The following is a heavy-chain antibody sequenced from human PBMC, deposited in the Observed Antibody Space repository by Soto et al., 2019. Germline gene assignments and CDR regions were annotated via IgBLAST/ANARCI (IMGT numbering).Heavy chain of an antibody. V-gene: IGHV4-31*03. Sequence: PSETLSLTCTVSGGSISSGGYYWSWIRQHPGKGLEWIGYIYYSGSTYYNPSLKSRVTISVDTSKNQFSLKLSSVTAADTAVYYCARDSSKGYCSGGSCYDWFAPWGQGTLVTVSS. J-gene: IGHJ5*02. CDR2: IYYSGST. CDR3: ARDSSKGYCSGGSCYDWFAP. D-gene: IGHD2-15*01. CDR1: GGSISSGGYY.